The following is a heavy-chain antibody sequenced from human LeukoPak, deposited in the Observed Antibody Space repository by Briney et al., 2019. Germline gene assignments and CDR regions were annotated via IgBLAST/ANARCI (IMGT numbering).Heavy chain of an antibody. V-gene: IGHV3-9*01. J-gene: IGHJ3*01. D-gene: IGHD1-1*01. CDR3: FKDYGIRLLKDAFDV. CDR1: GFSLDDYA. CDR2: ISWDSGNM. Sequence: PGGSLRLSCAGAGFSLDDYAMHWVRQPPGKGLEWVSSISWDSGNMAYADSVKGRFTISRDNAKNSLFLQMNSLRAEDTALYYFFKDYGIRLLKDAFDVWGQGTMVTVSS.